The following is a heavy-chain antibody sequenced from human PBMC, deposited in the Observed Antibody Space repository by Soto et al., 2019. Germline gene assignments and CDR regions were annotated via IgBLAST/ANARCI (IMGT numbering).Heavy chain of an antibody. J-gene: IGHJ4*02. CDR3: APSRNLITEDAQVGDFYY. Sequence: QINLKESGPTLVKPTQTLTLTCSFSGFSLTTAGVGVGWVRQSPGEALEGLALIYWDDDERYSPSLKTRLTITKDRSKNHVDNKKTTMAPEDTGICYCAPSRNLITEDAQVGDFYYGGQGTLVTVSS. V-gene: IGHV2-5*02. CDR1: GFSLTTAGVG. D-gene: IGHD3-10*01. CDR2: IYWDDDE.